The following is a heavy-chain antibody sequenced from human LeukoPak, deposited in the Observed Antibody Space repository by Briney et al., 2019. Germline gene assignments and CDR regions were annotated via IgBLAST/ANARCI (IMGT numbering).Heavy chain of an antibody. Sequence: ASVKVSCKASGYTFTSYDINWVRQATGQGLEWMGWMNPNSGSTGYAQKFQGRVTMTRNTSISTAYMELSSLRSEDTAVYYCASLGRVSGSYSYDYWGQGTLVTVSS. D-gene: IGHD1-26*01. CDR1: GYTFTSYD. CDR3: ASLGRVSGSYSYDY. J-gene: IGHJ4*02. V-gene: IGHV1-8*01. CDR2: MNPNSGST.